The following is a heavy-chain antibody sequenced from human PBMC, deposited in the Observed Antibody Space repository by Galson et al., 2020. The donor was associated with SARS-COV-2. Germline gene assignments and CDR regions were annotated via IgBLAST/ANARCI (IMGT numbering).Heavy chain of an antibody. CDR1: GFTLSSKY. D-gene: IGHD3-3*01. J-gene: IGHJ4*02. CDR3: AAHSSAGGVALSPCDY. Sequence: RGSLRPASPDSGFTLSSKYTSWVRQDPGQGLEWVSAIHSGGSTSNDESVKGRFTISRDNSKNTLYLQMNSLRAEDTAVYYCAAHSSAGGVALSPCDYWGQGTLVTVSS. V-gene: IGHV3-53*01. CDR2: IHSGGST.